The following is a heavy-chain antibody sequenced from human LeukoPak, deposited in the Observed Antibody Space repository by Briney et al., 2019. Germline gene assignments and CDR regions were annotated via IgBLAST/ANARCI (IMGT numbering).Heavy chain of an antibody. CDR1: GGSISSGSYY. V-gene: IGHV4-61*02. CDR2: IYTSGST. J-gene: IGHJ4*02. Sequence: PSETLSLTCTVSGGSISSGSYYRSWIRQPAGKGLEWIGRIYTSGSTNYNPSLKSRVTISVDTSKNQFSLKLSSVTAADTAVYYCAGSTTWIQPYRFFDYWGQGTLVTVSS. D-gene: IGHD5-18*01. CDR3: AGSTTWIQPYRFFDY.